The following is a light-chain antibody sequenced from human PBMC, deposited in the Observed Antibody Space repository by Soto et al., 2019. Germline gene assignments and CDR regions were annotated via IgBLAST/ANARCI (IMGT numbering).Light chain of an antibody. V-gene: IGKV3-11*01. CDR2: DAS. CDR3: QQRSNWPPT. CDR1: QSVSSY. Sequence: EIVLTQSPATLSLSPGERATLSCRASQSVSSYLAWYQQKPGQAPRLLIYDASNRATGIPARFSGSGSGTDFTLTISSLEPEDLAVYYGQQRSNWPPTFGQGTKREIK. J-gene: IGKJ2*01.